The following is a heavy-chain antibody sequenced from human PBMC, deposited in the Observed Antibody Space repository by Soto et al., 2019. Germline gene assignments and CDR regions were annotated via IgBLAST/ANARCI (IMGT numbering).Heavy chain of an antibody. J-gene: IGHJ3*02. CDR2: TYYRSKWYN. V-gene: IGHV6-1*01. CDR1: GDSVSSNSAA. D-gene: IGHD7-27*01. Sequence: QSQTLSLTCAISGDSVSSNSAAWNWIRQSPSRGLEWLGRTYYRSKWYNDYALSVKSRITINPDTSKNQFSLQLNSVTPEDPAVYYLARGRAGSHNLGWPTFGNWGGAFDIWGQGTMVTVSS. CDR3: ARGRAGSHNLGWPTFGNWGGAFDI.